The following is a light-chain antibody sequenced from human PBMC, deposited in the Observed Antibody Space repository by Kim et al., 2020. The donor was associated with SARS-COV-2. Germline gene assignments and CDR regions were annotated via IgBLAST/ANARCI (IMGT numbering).Light chain of an antibody. Sequence: LTQPRSVSGSPGQSVTISCTGTSSDVGGFNYVSWYQHYPGKAPKVMIYDVNRRPSGVPDRFSGSKSSNTASLTISGLQAEDEAEYYCCSYAGSQTYVFGTGTKVTVL. CDR1: SSDVGGFNY. V-gene: IGLV2-11*01. CDR3: CSYAGSQTYV. CDR2: DVN. J-gene: IGLJ1*01.